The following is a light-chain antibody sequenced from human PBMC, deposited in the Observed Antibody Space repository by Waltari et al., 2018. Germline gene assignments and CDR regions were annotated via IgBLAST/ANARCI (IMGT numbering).Light chain of an antibody. J-gene: IGLJ3*02. CDR2: KDS. CDR3: QSADSSVSYVM. V-gene: IGLV3-25*03. CDR1: AVPTQY. Sequence: SYELTQPPSVSVSPGQTARITCSGDAVPTQYAYWYQQKPGPAPVLVIYKDSERPSGIPERFSGSSSGTAVTLTISGVQAEDEADYYCQSADSSVSYVMFGGGTKLTVL.